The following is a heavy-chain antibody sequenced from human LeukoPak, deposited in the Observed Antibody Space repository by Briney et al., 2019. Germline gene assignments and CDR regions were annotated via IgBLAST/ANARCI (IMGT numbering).Heavy chain of an antibody. J-gene: IGHJ4*02. CDR1: GGSFSGYY. V-gene: IGHV4-34*01. CDR3: ASRPTGGMATLTGYFDN. D-gene: IGHD5-24*01. CDR2: INHSGST. Sequence: NPSETLSLTCAVYGGSFSGYYWSWIRQPPGKGLEWIGEINHSGSTNYNPSLKSRVTISVDTSKNQFSLKLSSVTAADTAVYYCASRPTGGMATLTGYFDNWGQGTLVTVSS.